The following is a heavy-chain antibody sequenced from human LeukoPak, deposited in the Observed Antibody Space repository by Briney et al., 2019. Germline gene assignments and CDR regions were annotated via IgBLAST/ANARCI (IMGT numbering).Heavy chain of an antibody. CDR1: GFTFSRYS. Sequence: GGSLRLSCAASGFTFSRYSLNWVRQAPGKGLEWVSSISGDSHHIFYADSVKGRFTISRDNAKNSLYLQMNSLKAEDTAVYYCAKFETVAVIVMDFWGQGTLVTVSS. CDR3: AKFETVAVIVMDF. V-gene: IGHV3-21*01. D-gene: IGHD6-19*01. J-gene: IGHJ4*02. CDR2: ISGDSHHI.